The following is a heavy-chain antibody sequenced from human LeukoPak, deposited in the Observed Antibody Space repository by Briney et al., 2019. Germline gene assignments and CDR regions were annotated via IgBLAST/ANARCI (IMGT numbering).Heavy chain of an antibody. V-gene: IGHV3-23*01. CDR1: GFTFSSYA. CDR2: VSGSDGST. CDR3: AKSSYYDSSGYYREYYFDY. D-gene: IGHD3-22*01. J-gene: IGHJ4*02. Sequence: PGGSLRLSCAASGFTFSSYAMSWVRQAPGKGLEWVSSVSGSDGSTYYADSVKGRFTISRDNSKSTLFLQMNSLRAEDTAVYYCAKSSYYDSSGYYREYYFDYWGQGTLVTVSS.